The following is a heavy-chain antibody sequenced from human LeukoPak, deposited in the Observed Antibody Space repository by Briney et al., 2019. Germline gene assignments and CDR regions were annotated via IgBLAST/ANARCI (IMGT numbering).Heavy chain of an antibody. CDR3: ARAQNYYGSGGYFDY. Sequence: GGSLRLSCAASGFTFSSYEMNWVRQAPGKGLEGVSYISSSGSTIYYADSVKGRFTISRDNAKNSLYLQMNSLRAEDTAVYYCARAQNYYGSGGYFDYWGQGTLVTVSS. D-gene: IGHD3-10*01. V-gene: IGHV3-48*03. J-gene: IGHJ4*02. CDR2: ISSSGSTI. CDR1: GFTFSSYE.